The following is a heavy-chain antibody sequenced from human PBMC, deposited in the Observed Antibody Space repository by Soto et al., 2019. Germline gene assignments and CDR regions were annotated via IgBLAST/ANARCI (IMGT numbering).Heavy chain of an antibody. J-gene: IGHJ4*02. CDR3: ARIKSWLVAAAQAPDYFDF. Sequence: SETLSLTCTVSGGSVSSGNYYWSWIRQSPGKGLEWIGYFSYSGSTHYNPSLKSRVTISVDTSKNHFSLKLSSVTAADTAVYYCARIKSWLVAAAQAPDYFDFWGQGTLVTVSS. CDR2: FSYSGST. D-gene: IGHD2-15*01. CDR1: GGSVSSGNYY. V-gene: IGHV4-61*03.